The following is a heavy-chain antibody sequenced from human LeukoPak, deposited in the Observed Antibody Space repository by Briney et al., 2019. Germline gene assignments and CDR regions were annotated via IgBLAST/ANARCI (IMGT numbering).Heavy chain of an antibody. CDR1: GYTFTSYG. CDR3: ARVDPPIDYYDRRYYFDY. CDR2: ISAYNGNT. D-gene: IGHD3-22*01. Sequence: ASVKVSCKASGYTFTSYGISWVRQAPGQGLEWMGWISAYNGNTNYAQKFQGWVTMTRDTSISTAYMELSRLRSDDTAVYYRARVDPPIDYYDRRYYFDYWGQGTLVTVSS. V-gene: IGHV1-18*01. J-gene: IGHJ4*02.